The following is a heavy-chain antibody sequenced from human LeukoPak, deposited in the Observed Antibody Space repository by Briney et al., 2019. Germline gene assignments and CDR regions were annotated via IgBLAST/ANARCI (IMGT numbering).Heavy chain of an antibody. CDR1: GYSFITYA. CDR3: ARYYYDSVGYPQLDY. V-gene: IGHV7-4-1*02. Sequence: ASVKVSCKASGYSFITYAMNWVRQAPGQGLEWMGFINTNTGNPTYAQGFTGRFVFSLDTSVSTSYLQISNLKAEDTAVYYCARYYYDSVGYPQLDYWGQGTLVTVSS. CDR2: INTNTGNP. D-gene: IGHD3-22*01. J-gene: IGHJ4*02.